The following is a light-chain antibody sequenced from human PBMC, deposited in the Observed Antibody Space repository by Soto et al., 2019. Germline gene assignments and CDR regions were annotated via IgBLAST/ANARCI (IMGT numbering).Light chain of an antibody. Sequence: EIVLTHSPGTLSLSPGEIATLSCRASQSVSSSYLAWYQQKHVQVPRRLIYGASSRATGIPDRFSGSRSGTAFTLTICRLEPEDFAVYYCQQYNGYSTWTFGHGTKVDIK. V-gene: IGKV3-20*01. CDR3: QQYNGYSTWT. CDR1: QSVSSSY. J-gene: IGKJ1*01. CDR2: GAS.